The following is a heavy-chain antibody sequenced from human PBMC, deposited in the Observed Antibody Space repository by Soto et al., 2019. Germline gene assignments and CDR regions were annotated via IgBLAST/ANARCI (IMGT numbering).Heavy chain of an antibody. J-gene: IGHJ6*03. D-gene: IGHD1-20*01. CDR2: IWHDGSKK. CDR1: GFTFSTYV. CDR3: AKTGRPYNYYSYMDA. V-gene: IGHV3-33*06. Sequence: SLRLSCEASGFTFSTYVMNWVRQAPGKGLEWVALIWHDGSKKYYADSVEGRFTVSRDNSKNTLYVQMNSLKVEDTGVYYCAKTGRPYNYYSYMDAWGKGTTVTVSS.